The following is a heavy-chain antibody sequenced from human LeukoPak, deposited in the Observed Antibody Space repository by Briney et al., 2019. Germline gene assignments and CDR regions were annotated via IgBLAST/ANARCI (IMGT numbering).Heavy chain of an antibody. CDR2: ISGSGGST. V-gene: IGHV3-23*01. CDR1: GFTFSSYA. CDR3: AKEPLVGLLCDY. Sequence: GGSLRLSCAASGFTFSSYAMSWVRQAPGKGLEWVLAISGSGGSTYYADSVKGRFTISRDNSKNTPYLQMNSLRAEDTAVYYCAKEPLVGLLCDYWGQGTLVTVSS. J-gene: IGHJ4*02. D-gene: IGHD2-15*01.